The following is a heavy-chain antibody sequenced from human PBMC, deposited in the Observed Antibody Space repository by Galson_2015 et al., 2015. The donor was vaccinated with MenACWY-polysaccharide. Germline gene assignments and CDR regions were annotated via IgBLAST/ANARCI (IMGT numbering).Heavy chain of an antibody. CDR2: ISGSGLNT. V-gene: IGHV3-23*01. CDR1: GFTFSSYA. J-gene: IGHJ5*02. CDR3: LRDIYTYRSGWSLGRGWFDT. Sequence: SLRLSCAASGFTFSSYAMSWVRQAPGKGLEWVSTISGSGLNTYYADSVKGRFTMSRDNAKNTLYLQMNSLRAEDTAVYYCLRDIYTYRSGWSLGRGWFDTWGQGTLVTVFS. D-gene: IGHD6-19*01.